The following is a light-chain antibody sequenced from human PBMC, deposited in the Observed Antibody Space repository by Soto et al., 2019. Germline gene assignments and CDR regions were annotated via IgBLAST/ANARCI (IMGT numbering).Light chain of an antibody. J-gene: IGLJ2*01. CDR3: CSYAGAYGFI. Sequence: QSALTQPRSVSGSPGQSVTISCTGTSSDVGGYNYVSWYQQYPGKAPKLMIYDVSKRPSGVPDRFSGSKSGNTASLTISGLQAEDEADYYCCSYAGAYGFIFGGGTKLTVL. CDR2: DVS. CDR1: SSDVGGYNY. V-gene: IGLV2-11*01.